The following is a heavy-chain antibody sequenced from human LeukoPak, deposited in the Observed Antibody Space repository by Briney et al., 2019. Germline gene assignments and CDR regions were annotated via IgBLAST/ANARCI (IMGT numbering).Heavy chain of an antibody. CDR3: ARSNYGSTTFYYHLDL. V-gene: IGHV3-74*01. CDR1: GFTFSSYW. D-gene: IGHD2/OR15-2a*01. CDR2: VDVHGQGT. J-gene: IGHJ5*02. Sequence: GGSLRLSCAASGFTFSSYWMHWGRQAPGERPVWGSRVDVHGQGTAYADSVKGRFTIARDNAKNTLSLQRNSLRAENTAVYYRARSNYGSTTFYYHLDLWGQGTLVTVSS.